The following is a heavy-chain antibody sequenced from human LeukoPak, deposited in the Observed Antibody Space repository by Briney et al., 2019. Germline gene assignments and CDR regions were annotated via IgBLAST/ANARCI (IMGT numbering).Heavy chain of an antibody. Sequence: GASVKVSCKASGYTFTSYDISWVRQAPGQGLEWMGGIIPIFGTANYAQKFQGRVTITADESTSTAYMELSSLRSEDTPVYYCARSVGHEYYFDYWGQGTLVTVSS. V-gene: IGHV1-69*13. J-gene: IGHJ4*02. CDR1: GYTFTSYD. CDR2: IIPIFGTA. CDR3: ARSVGHEYYFDY.